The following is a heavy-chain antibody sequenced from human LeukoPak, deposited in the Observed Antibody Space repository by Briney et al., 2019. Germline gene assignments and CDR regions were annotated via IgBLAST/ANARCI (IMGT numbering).Heavy chain of an antibody. CDR3: AKVLLVVVVPAAIRGGFDY. CDR1: GFTFSSYA. Sequence: PGGSLRLSCAASGFTFSSYAMSWVRQAPGKGLEWVSTISGSCGSTYYADSVKGRFIISRDNSKNTLYLQMNSLRAEDTAVYYCAKVLLVVVVPAAIRGGFDYWGQGTLVTVSS. J-gene: IGHJ4*02. CDR2: ISGSCGST. V-gene: IGHV3-23*01. D-gene: IGHD2-2*01.